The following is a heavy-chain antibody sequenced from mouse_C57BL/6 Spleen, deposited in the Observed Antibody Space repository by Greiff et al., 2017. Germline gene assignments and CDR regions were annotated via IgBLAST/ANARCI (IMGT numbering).Heavy chain of an antibody. J-gene: IGHJ2*01. CDR3: ARRRITTVVATNFDY. CDR2: ILPGSGST. D-gene: IGHD1-1*01. CDR1: GYTFTGYW. Sequence: QVQLKQSGAELMKPGASVKLSCKATGYTFTGYWIEWVKQRPGHGLEWIGEILPGSGSTNYNEKFKGKATFTADTSSNTAYMQLSSLTTEDSAIYYCARRRITTVVATNFDYWGQGTTLTVSS. V-gene: IGHV1-9*01.